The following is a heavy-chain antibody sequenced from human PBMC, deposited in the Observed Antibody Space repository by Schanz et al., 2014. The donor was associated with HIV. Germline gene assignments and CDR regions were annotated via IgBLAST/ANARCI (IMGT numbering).Heavy chain of an antibody. CDR2: INCNGGGT. Sequence: QVQLVQSGAEMKKPGASVKVSCKASGYSFSAYQIHWVRQAPGQRPEWMGWINCNGGGTDYAQKFQGRVTMTRDTSINTAYMELTRLRSDDTAVYYCARGSLWFGEREDYWGQGTLVTVSS. D-gene: IGHD3-10*01. CDR3: ARGSLWFGEREDY. J-gene: IGHJ4*02. CDR1: GYSFSAYQ. V-gene: IGHV1-2*02.